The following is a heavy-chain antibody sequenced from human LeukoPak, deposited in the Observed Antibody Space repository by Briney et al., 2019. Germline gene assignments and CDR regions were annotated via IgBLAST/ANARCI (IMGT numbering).Heavy chain of an antibody. Sequence: ASVKVSCKASRYTFTGYYMHWVRQAPGQGLEWMGWINPNIGGTNYAQKFQGRVTMTRDTSISTAYMELSRVRSDDTAVYYCASHYYDSSGYPEPYDYWGQGTLVTVSS. CDR3: ASHYYDSSGYPEPYDY. J-gene: IGHJ4*02. D-gene: IGHD3-22*01. CDR1: RYTFTGYY. V-gene: IGHV1-2*02. CDR2: INPNIGGT.